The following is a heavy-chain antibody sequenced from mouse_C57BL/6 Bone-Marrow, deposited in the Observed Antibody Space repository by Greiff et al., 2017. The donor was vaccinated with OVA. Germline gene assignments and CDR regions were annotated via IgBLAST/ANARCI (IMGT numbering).Heavy chain of an antibody. V-gene: IGHV5-17*01. J-gene: IGHJ4*01. CDR2: ISSGSSTI. Sequence: DVKLVESGGGLVKPGGSLKLSCAASGFTFSDYGMHWVRQAPEKGLEWVAYISSGSSTIYYADTVKGRFTISRDNAKNTLCLQMTSLRSEDTAMYYCARQEVMDYWGQGTSVTGSA. CDR3: ARQEVMDY. CDR1: GFTFSDYG.